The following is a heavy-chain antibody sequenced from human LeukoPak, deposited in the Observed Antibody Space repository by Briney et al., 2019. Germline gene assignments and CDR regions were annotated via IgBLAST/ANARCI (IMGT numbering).Heavy chain of an antibody. J-gene: IGHJ5*02. D-gene: IGHD2-2*02. Sequence: SETLSLTCTVSGGSISSSSYYWGWIRQPPGKGLEWIGIIYYSGSTYYNPSLKSRVTISVDTSKNQFSLKLSSVTAADTAVYYCARLYIVVVPAAIHWFDPWGQGTLVTVSS. V-gene: IGHV4-39*01. CDR2: IYYSGST. CDR3: ARLYIVVVPAAIHWFDP. CDR1: GGSISSSSYY.